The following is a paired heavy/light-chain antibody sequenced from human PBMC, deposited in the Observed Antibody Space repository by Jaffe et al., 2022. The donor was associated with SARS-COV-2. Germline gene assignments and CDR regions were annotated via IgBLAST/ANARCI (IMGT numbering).Heavy chain of an antibody. J-gene: IGHJ4*02. V-gene: IGHV4-39*02. Sequence: QLQLQESGPGLVKPSETLSLTCTVSGDSISSSSHYWGWIRQPPGKGLDWIGNIYYDGSTHYNPSLKSRVTISVDTSKNHFSLKLTAVTAADTAVYYCARRRPGSSCRDSWGQGMLVTVSS. D-gene: IGHD6-13*01. CDR3: ARRRPGSSCRDS. CDR1: GDSISSSSHY. CDR2: IYYDGST.
Light chain of an antibody. J-gene: IGLJ3*02. V-gene: IGLV2-14*01. Sequence: QSALTQPASVSGSPGQSITISCTGTSSDVGGYNYVSWYQQHPGKAPKLMIYDVSNRPSGVSDRFSGSKSGNTASLTISGLQAEDEAEYYCNSYTSGTTWVFGGGTKLTVL. CDR2: DVS. CDR3: NSYTSGTTWV. CDR1: SSDVGGYNY.